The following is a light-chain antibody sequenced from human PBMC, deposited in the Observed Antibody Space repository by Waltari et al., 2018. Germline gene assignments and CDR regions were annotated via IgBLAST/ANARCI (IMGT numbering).Light chain of an antibody. V-gene: IGKV3-11*01. CDR3: HHSRS. J-gene: IGKJ3*01. Sequence: EIVMTQSPATLSLSPGERATLSCRASQSLSSYLTWYQQKPGQDARLLIYDASKRATGIPARFSGSGSGTDFTLTISSLEPEDFAVYYCHHSRSFGLGTKVDIK. CDR2: DAS. CDR1: QSLSSY.